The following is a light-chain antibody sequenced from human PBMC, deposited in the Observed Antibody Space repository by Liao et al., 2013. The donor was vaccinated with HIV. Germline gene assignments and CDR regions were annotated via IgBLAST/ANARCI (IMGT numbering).Light chain of an antibody. Sequence: SYELTQPPSVSVSPGQTARITCSGDALPKQYAYWYQQKPGQAPVLVISYDKDRPSGIPARFSGSNSGSVATLTINRVAVGDEADYYCQVWDSGRDQVVFGGGTRLTVL. CDR3: QVWDSGRDQVV. J-gene: IGLJ2*01. CDR1: ALPKQY. V-gene: IGLV3-21*02. CDR2: YDK.